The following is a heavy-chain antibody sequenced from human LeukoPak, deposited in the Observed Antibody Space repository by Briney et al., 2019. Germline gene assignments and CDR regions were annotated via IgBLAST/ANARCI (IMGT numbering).Heavy chain of an antibody. CDR2: ISGSGAST. V-gene: IGHV3-23*01. D-gene: IGHD2-2*02. CDR1: GFSFSGYA. CDR3: AKGSRGYTNYYFDY. Sequence: GGSLRLSCTSSGFSFSGYAMIWVRQAPGKGLELVSTISGSGASTFYADSVRGRFITSKDIPSNIVYLQMNSLRAEDTAVYYCAKGSRGYTNYYFDYWDQGTLVTVSS. J-gene: IGHJ4*02.